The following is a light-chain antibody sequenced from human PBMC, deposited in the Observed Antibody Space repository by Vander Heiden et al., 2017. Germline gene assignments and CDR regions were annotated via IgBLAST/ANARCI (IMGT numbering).Light chain of an antibody. CDR2: DVS. J-gene: IGLJ2*01. V-gene: IGLV2-14*01. CDR1: SSDVGGYNY. Sequence: QSALTQPASVSGSPGQSITISCTGSSSDVGGYNYVSWYQQHPGKAPKLMIDDVSDRPSGVSNRFSGSKSGNTASLTISGLQAEDEAHYYCSSHTSSSARVFGGGTKLTVL. CDR3: SSHTSSSARV.